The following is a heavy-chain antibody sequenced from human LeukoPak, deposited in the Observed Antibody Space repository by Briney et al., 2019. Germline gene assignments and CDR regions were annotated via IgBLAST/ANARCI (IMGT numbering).Heavy chain of an antibody. V-gene: IGHV4-59*01. CDR3: ARGVYERVRFGELLREGWDY. J-gene: IGHJ4*02. CDR1: GGSISSYF. D-gene: IGHD3-10*01. Sequence: SETLSLTCTVSGGSISSYFWSWIRQPPGKGLEYIGYTYHSGSTNYNPSLKSRVTISLDTSKNQFSLKLSSVTAADTAVYYCARGVYERVRFGELLREGWDYWGQGTLVTVSS. CDR2: TYHSGST.